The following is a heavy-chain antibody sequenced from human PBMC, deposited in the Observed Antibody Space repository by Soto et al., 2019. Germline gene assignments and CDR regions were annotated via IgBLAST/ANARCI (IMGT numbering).Heavy chain of an antibody. Sequence: SQTVSLTCAVSGDSVSSNSAAWNWIRQSPSRGLEWLGRTYYRSKWYNDYAVSVKSRITINPDTSKNQFSLQLNSVTPEDTAVYYCARGSIAVAGNPVDYWGQGTLVTVSS. J-gene: IGHJ4*02. D-gene: IGHD6-19*01. V-gene: IGHV6-1*01. CDR2: TYYRSKWYN. CDR3: ARGSIAVAGNPVDY. CDR1: GDSVSSNSAA.